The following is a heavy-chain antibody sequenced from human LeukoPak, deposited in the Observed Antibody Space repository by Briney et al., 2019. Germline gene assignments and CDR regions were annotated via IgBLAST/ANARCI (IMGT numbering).Heavy chain of an antibody. J-gene: IGHJ5*02. V-gene: IGHV1-2*02. D-gene: IGHD3-10*01. CDR3: ARESITMVRGGPNWFDP. CDR2: IDPNSGGT. Sequence: ASVKVSSKASGYTFTGYYMHWVRQAPGQGLEWMGWIDPNSGGTNYAQKFQGRVTMTRDTSISTAYMELSRLRSDDTAVYYRARESITMVRGGPNWFDPWGQGTLVTVSS. CDR1: GYTFTGYY.